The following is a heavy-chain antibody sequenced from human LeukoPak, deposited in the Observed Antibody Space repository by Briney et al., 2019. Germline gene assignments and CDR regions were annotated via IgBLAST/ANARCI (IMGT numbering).Heavy chain of an antibody. CDR3: ASRYFYDSSGYYHH. D-gene: IGHD3-22*01. J-gene: IGHJ5*02. Sequence: SETLSLTCSVSGGSISSGDYYWSWIRQPPGKGLEWIGHIYYSGSTHHNPSLKSRVTISVDTSKNQFSLKLSSVTATDTAVYYCASRYFYDSSGYYHHWGQGTLVTVSS. V-gene: IGHV4-30-4*01. CDR1: GGSISSGDYY. CDR2: IYYSGST.